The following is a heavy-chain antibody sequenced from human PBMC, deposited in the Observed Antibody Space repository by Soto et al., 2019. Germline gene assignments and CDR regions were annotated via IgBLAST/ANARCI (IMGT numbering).Heavy chain of an antibody. CDR3: ARQTKYSSSWYDY. V-gene: IGHV4-4*07. J-gene: IGHJ4*02. CDR2: IYSSGST. D-gene: IGHD6-13*01. Sequence: SETLSLTCTVSGGSISNYYWTWIRQPAGKGLEWIGRIYSSGSTNYNSSLKSRVTMSVDTSKNQFSLKLTSVTAADTAVYYCARQTKYSSSWYDYWGQGTLVTVSS. CDR1: GGSISNYY.